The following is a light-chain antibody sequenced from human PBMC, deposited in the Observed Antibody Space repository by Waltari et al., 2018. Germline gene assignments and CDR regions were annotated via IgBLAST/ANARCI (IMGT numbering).Light chain of an antibody. V-gene: IGKV3-15*01. J-gene: IGKJ2*01. CDR1: QSVSSK. CDR3: QHYNNGGKA. CDR2: HAS. Sequence: EIVMTQSPATLSVSPGESATLSCRASQSVSSKLAWYQQKPGQAPRLLIYHASTRATGIPARFSGSGSGTEFTLTISSLQSGDFAVYYCQHYNNGGKAFGQGTKLEIK.